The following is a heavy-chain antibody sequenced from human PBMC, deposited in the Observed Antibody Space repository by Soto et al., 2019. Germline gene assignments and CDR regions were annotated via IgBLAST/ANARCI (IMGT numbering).Heavy chain of an antibody. CDR3: ASTDYYDSSGYSY. CDR1: GGSISSGGYS. CDR2: IYHSGST. D-gene: IGHD3-22*01. Sequence: QLQLQESGSGLVKPSQTLSLTCAVSGGSISSGGYSWSWIRQPPGKGLEWIGYIYHSGSTYYNPSLKSRVNISVDRSKNQFSLKLSSVTAADTAVYYCASTDYYDSSGYSYWGQGTLVTVSS. V-gene: IGHV4-30-2*01. J-gene: IGHJ4*02.